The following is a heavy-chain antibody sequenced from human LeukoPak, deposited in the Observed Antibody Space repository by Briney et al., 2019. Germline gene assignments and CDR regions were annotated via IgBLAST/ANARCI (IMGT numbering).Heavy chain of an antibody. V-gene: IGHV3-30*04. J-gene: IGHJ3*01. CDR1: GFTFSSYA. CDR3: ARGGPVPFDY. CDR2: ISYDGSNK. Sequence: GGSLRLSCAASGFTFSSYAMHWVRQAPGKGLEWVAVISYDGSNKYYADSVKGRFTISRDNSKNTLYLQMNSLRAEDTAVYYCARGGPVPFDYWGQGTMVTVSP.